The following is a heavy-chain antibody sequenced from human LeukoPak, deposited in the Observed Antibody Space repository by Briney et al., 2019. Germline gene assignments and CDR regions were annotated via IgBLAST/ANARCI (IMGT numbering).Heavy chain of an antibody. D-gene: IGHD3-3*01. J-gene: IGHJ5*02. Sequence: GSLRLSCAASGFTFSSYGMHWVRRAPGKGLEWVAVIWYDGSNKYYADSVKGRFTISRDNSKNTLYLQMNSLRAEDTAVYYCAKGSGYWFDPWGQGTLVTVSS. CDR1: GFTFSSYG. CDR2: IWYDGSNK. V-gene: IGHV3-33*06. CDR3: AKGSGYWFDP.